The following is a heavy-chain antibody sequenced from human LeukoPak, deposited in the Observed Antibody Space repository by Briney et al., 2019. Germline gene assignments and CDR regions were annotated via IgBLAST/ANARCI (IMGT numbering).Heavy chain of an antibody. Sequence: GGSLRLSCAASGFTFSSYGMHWVRQAPGKGLEWVAVIWYDGGNKYYADSVKGRFTISRDNSKNTLYLQMNSLRAEDTAVYYCASWAGNTQSDSWSGPFDYWGQGTLVTVSS. CDR3: ASWAGNTQSDSWSGPFDY. CDR1: GFTFSSYG. CDR2: IWYDGGNK. D-gene: IGHD3-3*01. V-gene: IGHV3-33*01. J-gene: IGHJ4*02.